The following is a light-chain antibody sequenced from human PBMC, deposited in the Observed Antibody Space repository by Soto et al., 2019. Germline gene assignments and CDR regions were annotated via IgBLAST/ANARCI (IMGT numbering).Light chain of an antibody. Sequence: EIGMTQSPATLSVSPGERATLSCRTSQSVSSNLAWYQQNPGQAPRLLFYGASTRATGIPARFSGSGSGTDFTLTIHSLQSEDFAVYYCQQYNNWPWTFGQGTKVDI. CDR3: QQYNNWPWT. CDR2: GAS. J-gene: IGKJ1*01. V-gene: IGKV3-15*01. CDR1: QSVSSN.